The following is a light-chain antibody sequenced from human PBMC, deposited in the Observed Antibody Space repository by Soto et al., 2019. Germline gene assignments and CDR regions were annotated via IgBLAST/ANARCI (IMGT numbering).Light chain of an antibody. J-gene: IGLJ3*02. CDR1: SSNIGDNS. V-gene: IGLV1-51*01. CDR2: DND. CDR3: GTWDSGRSVGV. Sequence: QSVLTQPPSVSAAPGQKVTISCSGSSSNIGDNSVSWYQQLPGTAPQLLIYDNDKRPSGIPDRFSGSKSGTSATLGITRLQTGDEAEYYCGTWDSGRSVGVFGGGTKLTVL.